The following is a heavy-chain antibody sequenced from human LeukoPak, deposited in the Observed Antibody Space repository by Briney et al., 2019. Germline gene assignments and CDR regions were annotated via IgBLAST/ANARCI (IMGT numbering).Heavy chain of an antibody. V-gene: IGHV3-30*02. J-gene: IGHJ4*02. CDR3: APRGIAAAGPFDY. CDR1: GFIFSNYG. Sequence: GGSLRLSCAASGFIFSNYGMHWVRQAPGKGLEWVTFIRYDGGNKYYADSVKGRFTVSRDNSKNTLYLQMNSLRPEDTAVYYCAPRGIAAAGPFDYWGQGTLVTVSS. CDR2: IRYDGGNK. D-gene: IGHD6-13*01.